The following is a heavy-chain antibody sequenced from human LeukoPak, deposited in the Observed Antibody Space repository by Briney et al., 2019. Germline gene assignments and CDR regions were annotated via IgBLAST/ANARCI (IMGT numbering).Heavy chain of an antibody. V-gene: IGHV3-48*01. CDR1: GFTFSSYS. Sequence: GGSLRLSCAASGFTFSSYSMNWVRQAPGKGLEWVSYISSSSSTIYYADSVKGRFAISRDNAKNSLYLQMNSLRAEDTAVYYCARGQSDYGDYVSAFDIWGQGTMVTVS. CDR3: ARGQSDYGDYVSAFDI. D-gene: IGHD4-17*01. J-gene: IGHJ3*02. CDR2: ISSSSSTI.